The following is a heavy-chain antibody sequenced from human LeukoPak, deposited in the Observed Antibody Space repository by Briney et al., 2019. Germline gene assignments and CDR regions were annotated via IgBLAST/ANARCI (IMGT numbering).Heavy chain of an antibody. D-gene: IGHD6-6*01. V-gene: IGHV3-21*01. CDR3: ANSSSSRGVVNWFDP. CDR1: GFTFSTYA. J-gene: IGHJ5*02. Sequence: GGSLRLSCAASGFTFSTYAMSWVRQAPGKGLEWVSSISSSNIYYADSVKGRFGISRDNARNSLYLQMNSLRAEDTAVYYCANSSSSRGVVNWFDPWGQGTLVTVSS. CDR2: ISSSNI.